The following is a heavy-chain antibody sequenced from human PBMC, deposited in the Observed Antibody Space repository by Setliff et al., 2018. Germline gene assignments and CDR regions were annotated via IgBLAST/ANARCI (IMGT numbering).Heavy chain of an antibody. CDR1: GYTFTSYG. CDR3: ARDYLSSSGYLRPNWFDP. J-gene: IGHJ5*02. CDR2: ISAYNGNT. V-gene: IGHV1-18*01. Sequence: GASVKVSCKASGYTFTSYGISWVRQAPGQGLEWMGWISAYNGNTNYAQKLQGRVTMTTDTSTSTAYMELRSLRSDDTAVYYCARDYLSSSGYLRPNWFDPWGQGTLVTVSS. D-gene: IGHD3-22*01.